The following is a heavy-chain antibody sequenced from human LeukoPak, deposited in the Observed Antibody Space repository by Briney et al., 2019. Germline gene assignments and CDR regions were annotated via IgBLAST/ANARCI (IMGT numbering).Heavy chain of an antibody. D-gene: IGHD2-2*01. CDR2: IYPGDSDT. V-gene: IGHV5-51*01. CDR3: ARRQGCSSTSCPPDS. CDR1: GYSFTTYW. Sequence: PGESLKISCRGSGYSFTTYWIGWGRQMPGKGLEWMGIIYPGDSDTRYSPSFQGQVTMSADKSINTAYLQWSSLKASDTAMYYCARRQGCSSTSCPPDSWGQGTLVTVSS. J-gene: IGHJ4*02.